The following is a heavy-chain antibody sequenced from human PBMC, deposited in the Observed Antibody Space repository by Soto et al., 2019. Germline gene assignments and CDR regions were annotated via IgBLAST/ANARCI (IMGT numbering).Heavy chain of an antibody. CDR2: ISAYNGNT. D-gene: IGHD1-26*01. CDR1: GYTFTSYD. V-gene: IGHV1-18*01. J-gene: IGHJ6*02. Sequence: QGQLVQSGAEVKKPGASVKVSCKASGYTFTSYDITWVRQAPGQGHEWMGRISAYNGNTNYAQKFQGRVTMTLDTSTGTDDMELRSLRSDDTAVYYCARLLGATAYYYYGMDVWGQGTTVTVSS. CDR3: ARLLGATAYYYYGMDV.